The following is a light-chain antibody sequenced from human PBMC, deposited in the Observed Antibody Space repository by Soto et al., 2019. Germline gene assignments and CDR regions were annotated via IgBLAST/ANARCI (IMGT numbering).Light chain of an antibody. CDR2: GAS. CDR3: QQYGSSPT. V-gene: IGKV3-20*01. J-gene: IGKJ1*01. CDR1: QSVSSSY. Sequence: EILMTQSPDTLSVSQGERATLSCRASQSVSSSYLAWYQQKPGQAPRLLIYGASSRATGIPDRFSGSGSGTDFTLTISRLEPEDFAVYYCQQYGSSPTFGQGTKVDNK.